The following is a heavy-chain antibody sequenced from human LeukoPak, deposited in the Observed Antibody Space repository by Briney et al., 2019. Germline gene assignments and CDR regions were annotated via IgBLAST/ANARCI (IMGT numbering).Heavy chain of an antibody. D-gene: IGHD5-12*01. V-gene: IGHV3-7*03. J-gene: IGHJ4*02. Sequence: GSLRLSCAASGFTFSSYWMSWVRQALGEGLELVANKKQDGSEKYYVDSVKGRFTISRDNAKNSLYLQMNSLRAEDTALYYCAKDISENIVATIGHFDYWGQGTLVTVSS. CDR3: AKDISENIVATIGHFDY. CDR1: GFTFSSYW. CDR2: KKQDGSEK.